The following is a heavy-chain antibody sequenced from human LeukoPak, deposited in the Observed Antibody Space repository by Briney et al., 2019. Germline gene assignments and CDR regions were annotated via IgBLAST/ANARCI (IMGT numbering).Heavy chain of an antibody. Sequence: GGSLRLSCAASGFTLSSYGMHWVRQAPGKGLEWVAVIWYDGSNKYYADSVKGRFTISRDNSKNTLYLQMNSLRAEDTAVYYCARDARYSYGYVDYWGQGTLVTVSS. CDR1: GFTLSSYG. CDR2: IWYDGSNK. CDR3: ARDARYSYGYVDY. V-gene: IGHV3-33*01. J-gene: IGHJ4*02. D-gene: IGHD5-18*01.